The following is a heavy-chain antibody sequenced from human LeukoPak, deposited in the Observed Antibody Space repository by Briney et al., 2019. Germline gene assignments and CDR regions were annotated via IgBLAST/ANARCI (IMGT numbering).Heavy chain of an antibody. Sequence: SETLSLTCAVYGGSFSGYYWSWIRQPPGKGLEWIGEINHSGSTNYNPSLKSRVTISIDTSKNQFSLKLSSVTAADTAIYYCARPLHCSSTTCYDWFDPWGQGTLVTVSS. CDR2: INHSGST. D-gene: IGHD2-2*01. V-gene: IGHV4-34*01. CDR3: ARPLHCSSTTCYDWFDP. J-gene: IGHJ5*02. CDR1: GGSFSGYY.